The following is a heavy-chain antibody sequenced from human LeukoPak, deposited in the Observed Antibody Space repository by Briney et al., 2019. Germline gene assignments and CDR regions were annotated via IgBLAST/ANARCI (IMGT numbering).Heavy chain of an antibody. D-gene: IGHD3-10*01. CDR2: IIPIFGTA. CDR3: ARGALWFGELWSEYFQH. CDR1: GGTFSSYA. Sequence: ASVKVSCKASGGTFSSYAISWVRQAPGQGLEWMGGIIPIFGTANYAQKFQGRVTITADESTSTAYMELSSLRSEDTAVYYCARGALWFGELWSEYFQHWGQGTLVTVSS. V-gene: IGHV1-69*01. J-gene: IGHJ1*01.